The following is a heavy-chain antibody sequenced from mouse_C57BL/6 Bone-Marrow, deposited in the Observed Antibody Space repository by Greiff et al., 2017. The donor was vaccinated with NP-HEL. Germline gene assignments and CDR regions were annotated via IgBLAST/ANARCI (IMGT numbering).Heavy chain of an antibody. J-gene: IGHJ3*01. V-gene: IGHV1-59*01. CDR1: GYTFTSYW. Sequence: QVQLQQPGAELVRPGTSVKLSCKASGYTFTSYWMHWVKQSPGKGLEWIGVIDPSDSCTNYNQKFKGKATLTVDISSSTAYMQLSSLTSKDSAVYYCARVSTMVKGFACWDQGNLVTVTA. D-gene: IGHD2-2*01. CDR2: IDPSDSCT. CDR3: ARVSTMVKGFAC.